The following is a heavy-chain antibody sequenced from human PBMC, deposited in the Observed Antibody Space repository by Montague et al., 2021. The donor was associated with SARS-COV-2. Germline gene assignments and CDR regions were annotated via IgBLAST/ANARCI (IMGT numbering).Heavy chain of an antibody. J-gene: IGHJ3*02. CDR2: TYYRSKWDS. CDR1: GDSVSSKSVA. V-gene: IGHV6-1*01. Sequence: CAISGDSVSSKSVAGNWIRQSPSRGLEWLGRTYYRSKWDSDYAESVKRRLVITPDTSKNQVSLQLNSVIPEDTAVYFCASSGITLTGLDAFDIWGQGTMVTVSS. D-gene: IGHD3-9*01. CDR3: ASSGITLTGLDAFDI.